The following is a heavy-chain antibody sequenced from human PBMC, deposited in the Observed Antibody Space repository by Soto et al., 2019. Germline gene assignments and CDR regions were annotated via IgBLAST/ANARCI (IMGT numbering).Heavy chain of an antibody. V-gene: IGHV4-30-4*01. D-gene: IGHD5-12*01. CDR3: ARGGGGGYIVD. CDR1: GGSISSGDYY. Sequence: QVQLQESGPGLVKPSQTLSLTCTVSGGSISSGDYYWSWIRQPPGKGLEWIGYIYYSGSTYYNPSLKRRVTIPGDTSKNQFSLKVSSVTAADTAVYYCARGGGGGYIVDWGQGTLVTVSS. CDR2: IYYSGST. J-gene: IGHJ4*02.